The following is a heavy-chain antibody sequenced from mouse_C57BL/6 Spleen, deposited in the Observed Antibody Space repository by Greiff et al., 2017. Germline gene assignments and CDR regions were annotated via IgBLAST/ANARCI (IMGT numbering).Heavy chain of an antibody. CDR3: ARKVYYYGSSLIDY. Sequence: QVQLQQPGAELVKPGASVKLSCKASGYTFTSYWMHWVKQRPGQGLEWIGMIHPNSGSTNYNEKFKSKATLTVDKSSSTAYMQLSSLTSEDSAVYYCARKVYYYGSSLIDYWGQGTTRTVSS. CDR1: GYTFTSYW. V-gene: IGHV1-64*01. D-gene: IGHD1-1*01. CDR2: IHPNSGST. J-gene: IGHJ2*01.